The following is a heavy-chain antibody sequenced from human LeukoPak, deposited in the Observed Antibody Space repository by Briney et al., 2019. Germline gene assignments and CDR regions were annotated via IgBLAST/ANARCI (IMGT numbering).Heavy chain of an antibody. V-gene: IGHV4-39*01. J-gene: IGHJ4*02. CDR3: ARHMVRGALKRGAFDY. CDR2: IYYSGST. Sequence: SETLSLTCTVSGGSISSSSYYWGWIRQPPGKGLEWIGSIYYSGSTFYNPSLKSRVTISVDTSKNQFSLKLSSVTAADTAVYYCARHMVRGALKRGAFDYWGQGTLVTVSS. D-gene: IGHD3-10*01. CDR1: GGSISSSSYY.